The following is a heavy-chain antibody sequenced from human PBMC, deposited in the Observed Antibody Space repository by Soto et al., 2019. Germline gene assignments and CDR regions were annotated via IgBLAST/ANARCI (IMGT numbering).Heavy chain of an antibody. V-gene: IGHV3-64*01. D-gene: IGHD3-16*02. CDR2: ISSNGGST. CDR3: ARAGHLGELSLYYAFDI. J-gene: IGHJ3*02. CDR1: GFTFSSYA. Sequence: GGSLRLSCAASGFTFSSYAMHWVRQAPGKGLEYVSAISSNGGSTYYANSVKGRFTISRDNSKNTLYLQMGSLRAEDMAVYYCARAGHLGELSLYYAFDIWGQGTMVTVSS.